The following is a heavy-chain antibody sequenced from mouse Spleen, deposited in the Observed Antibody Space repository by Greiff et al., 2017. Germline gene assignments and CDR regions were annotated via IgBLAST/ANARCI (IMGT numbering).Heavy chain of an antibody. V-gene: IGHV1-54*03. Sequence: QVQLQQSGAELVRPGTSVKVSCKASGYAFTNYLIEWVKQRPGQGLEWIGVINPGSGGTNYNEKFKGKATLTADKSSSTAYMQLSSLTSDDSAVYFCARSGNFLMDYWGQGTSVTVSS. CDR3: ARSGNFLMDY. CDR1: GYAFTNYL. CDR2: INPGSGGT. J-gene: IGHJ4*01. D-gene: IGHD2-1*01.